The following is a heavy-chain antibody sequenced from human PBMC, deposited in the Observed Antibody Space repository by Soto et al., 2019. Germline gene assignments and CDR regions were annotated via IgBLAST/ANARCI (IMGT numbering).Heavy chain of an antibody. CDR1: GFTFSSYA. D-gene: IGHD6-13*01. CDR3: AKGAFSSSWSFYYYGMDV. Sequence: PGGSLRLSCAASGFTFSSYAMSWVRQAPGKGLEWVSAISGSGGSTYYADSVKGRFTVSRDSSKNTLYLQMNSLRAEDTAVYYCAKGAFSSSWSFYYYGMDVWGQGTTVTVSS. CDR2: ISGSGGST. J-gene: IGHJ6*02. V-gene: IGHV3-23*01.